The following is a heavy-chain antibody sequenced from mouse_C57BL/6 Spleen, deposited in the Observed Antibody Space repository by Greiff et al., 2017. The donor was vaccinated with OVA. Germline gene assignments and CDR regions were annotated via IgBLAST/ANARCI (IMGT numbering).Heavy chain of an antibody. CDR1: GYTFTDYE. J-gene: IGHJ2*01. D-gene: IGHD1-1*01. V-gene: IGHV1-15*01. Sequence: QVQLKESGAELVRPGDSVTLSCKASGYTFTDYEMHWVKQTPVHGLEWIGAIDPETGGTAYNQKFKGKAILTADKSSSTAYMELRSLTSEDSAVYYCTTRDYYGSSGYWGQGTTLTVSS. CDR2: IDPETGGT. CDR3: TTRDYYGSSGY.